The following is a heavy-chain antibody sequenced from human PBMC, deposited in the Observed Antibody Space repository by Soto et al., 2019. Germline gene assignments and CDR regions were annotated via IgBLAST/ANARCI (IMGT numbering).Heavy chain of an antibody. Sequence: SVKVSCKASGGTFNTYTFSWVRRAPGQGLEWMGSIIPIFGTANYAPRFQGRLSITADQSATTNYMELTSLTSEDTAFYYCGRIPRYSFPTSDPLDNWGQGTLVTVSS. CDR3: GRIPRYSFPTSDPLDN. V-gene: IGHV1-69*13. CDR2: IIPIFGTA. CDR1: GGTFNTYT. D-gene: IGHD5-18*01. J-gene: IGHJ4*02.